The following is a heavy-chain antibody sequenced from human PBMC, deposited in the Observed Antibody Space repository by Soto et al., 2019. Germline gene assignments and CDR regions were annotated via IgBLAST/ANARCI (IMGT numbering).Heavy chain of an antibody. Sequence: QVQLVQSGAEVRKPGSSVKVSCKASGDTFSFYSINWVRQAPGLGLEWMGRINPILSMSNYAQRFQGRVTMTAAKSRSTAYMELSGLRSEDTAIYYCVCSCASGYRAFDYWGQGALGADSS. D-gene: IGHD2-15*01. J-gene: IGHJ4*02. CDR3: VCSCASGYRAFDY. CDR2: INPILSMS. CDR1: GDTFSFYS. V-gene: IGHV1-69*02.